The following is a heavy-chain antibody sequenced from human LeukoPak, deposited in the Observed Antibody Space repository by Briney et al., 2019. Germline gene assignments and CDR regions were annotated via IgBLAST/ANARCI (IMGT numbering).Heavy chain of an antibody. D-gene: IGHD3-10*01. V-gene: IGHV4-59*01. Sequence: SETLSLTCTVAGGSISSYYWSWVRQPPGKGLERIGYIYYSGSTNYNPSLKSRVTISVDTSKKQFSLRLSSVTAADTAVYYCATGTYYYYYMDVWGKGTTVTVSS. CDR2: IYYSGST. CDR1: GGSISSYY. J-gene: IGHJ6*03. CDR3: ATGTYYYYYMDV.